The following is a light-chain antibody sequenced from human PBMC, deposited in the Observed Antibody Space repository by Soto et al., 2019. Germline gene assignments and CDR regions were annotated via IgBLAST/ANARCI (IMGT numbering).Light chain of an antibody. CDR1: SSDVGGYNY. Sequence: QSALTQPRSVSGSPGQSVTISCTGTSSDVGGYNYVSWYQQHPGKAPKLMIYDVSKRPSGVPDRFSGSKSGNTASLTISGLQAEDEAEYYCCSYAGSYTYVFGTGTKLTVL. J-gene: IGLJ1*01. CDR3: CSYAGSYTYV. CDR2: DVS. V-gene: IGLV2-11*01.